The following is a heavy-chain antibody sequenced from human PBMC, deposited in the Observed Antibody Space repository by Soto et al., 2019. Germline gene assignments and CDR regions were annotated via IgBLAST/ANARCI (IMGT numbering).Heavy chain of an antibody. D-gene: IGHD3-10*01. CDR2: IYYSGST. V-gene: IGHV4-31*03. CDR1: GGSISSGGYY. Sequence: SETLSLTCTVSGGSISSGGYYWSWIRQHPGKGLEWIGYIYYSGSTYYNPSLKSRVTMTTDISTSTAYMELRSLRSDDTAVYYCARNPDTLVRGVIISYNLLYSWGQGTLVTVSA. J-gene: IGHJ5*01. CDR3: ARNPDTLVRGVIISYNLLYS.